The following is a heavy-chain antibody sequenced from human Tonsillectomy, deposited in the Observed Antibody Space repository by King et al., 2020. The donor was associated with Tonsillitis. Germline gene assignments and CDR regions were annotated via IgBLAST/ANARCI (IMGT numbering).Heavy chain of an antibody. CDR3: AVATFVSGYSLY. D-gene: IGHD3-3*01. J-gene: IGHJ4*02. CDR1: GGSISSDDYT. CDR2: IYHSGST. Sequence: QLQESGSGLVKPSQTLSLTCAVSGGSISSDDYTWDWIRQPPGRGLEWIGYIYHSGSTLYNSSLKSRVTISVDRSKHQFSLKVNSVTAAVTAVYFCAVATFVSGYSLYWGQGILVTAS. V-gene: IGHV4-30-2*01.